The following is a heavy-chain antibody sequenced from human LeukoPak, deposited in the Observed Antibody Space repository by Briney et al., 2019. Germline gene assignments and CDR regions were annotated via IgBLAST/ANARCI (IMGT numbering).Heavy chain of an antibody. Sequence: ASVKVSCKASGYTFINYYMHWVRQAPGQGLEWMGIVNPNDGSTSYAQKFQGRVTMTTDTSTSTAYMELRSLRSDDTAVYYCARAGRGYYYYYYYMDVWGKGTTVTISS. J-gene: IGHJ6*03. CDR2: VNPNDGST. V-gene: IGHV1-46*01. D-gene: IGHD3-10*01. CDR1: GYTFINYY. CDR3: ARAGRGYYYYYYYMDV.